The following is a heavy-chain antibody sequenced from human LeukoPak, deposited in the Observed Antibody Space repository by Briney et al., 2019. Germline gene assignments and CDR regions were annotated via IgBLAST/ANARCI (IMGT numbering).Heavy chain of an antibody. V-gene: IGHV3-43*01. CDR1: GFTFDDYT. CDR2: ISWDGGST. CDR3: AKESKAVWEFPPHDWFDP. J-gene: IGHJ5*02. D-gene: IGHD1-26*01. Sequence: GGSLRLPCAASGFTFDDYTMHWVRKAPGRGLEWVSLISWDGGSTYYADSVKGRFTISRDNSKNTLYLQMNSLRAEDTAVYYCAKESKAVWEFPPHDWFDPKGQGTLVTVSS.